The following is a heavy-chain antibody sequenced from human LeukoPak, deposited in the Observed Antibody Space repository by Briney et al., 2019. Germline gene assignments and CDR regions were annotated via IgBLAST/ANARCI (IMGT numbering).Heavy chain of an antibody. Sequence: SETLSLTCTVSGGSISSSSYYWGWIRQPPGKGLKWIGSIYYSGSTYYNPSLKSRVTISVDTSKNQFSLKLSSVTAADTAVYYCARVDYYDSRDYWGQGTLVTVSS. J-gene: IGHJ4*02. V-gene: IGHV4-39*07. D-gene: IGHD3-22*01. CDR3: ARVDYYDSRDY. CDR2: IYYSGST. CDR1: GGSISSSSYY.